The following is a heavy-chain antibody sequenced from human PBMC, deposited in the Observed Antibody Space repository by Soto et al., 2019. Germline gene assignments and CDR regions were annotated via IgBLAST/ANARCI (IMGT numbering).Heavy chain of an antibody. CDR2: ISAYNGNT. V-gene: IGHV1-18*01. CDR1: GYTFTSYG. Sequence: GTSVKVSCKASGYTFTSYGSSWVRQAPGQGLEWMGWISAYNGNTNYAQKLQGRVTMTTDTSTSTAYMELRSLRSDDTAVYYCAREPYYYDSSGSGNTFDYWGQGTLVTVSS. CDR3: AREPYYYDSSGSGNTFDY. D-gene: IGHD3-22*01. J-gene: IGHJ4*02.